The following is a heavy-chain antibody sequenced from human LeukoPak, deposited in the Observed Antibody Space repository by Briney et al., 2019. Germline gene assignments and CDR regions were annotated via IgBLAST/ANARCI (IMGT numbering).Heavy chain of an antibody. D-gene: IGHD3-3*01. V-gene: IGHV1-24*01. CDR1: GYTLTELS. J-gene: IGHJ4*02. Sequence: ASVKVSCKVSGYTLTELSMHWVRQAPGKGLEWMGGFDPEDGETIYAQKFQGRVTMTEDTSTDTAYMELSSLRSEDTAVYYCARGSLTYYDFWSAYSPFDYWGQGTLVTVSS. CDR2: FDPEDGET. CDR3: ARGSLTYYDFWSAYSPFDY.